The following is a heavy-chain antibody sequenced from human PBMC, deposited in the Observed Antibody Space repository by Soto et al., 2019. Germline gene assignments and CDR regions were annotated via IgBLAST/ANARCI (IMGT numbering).Heavy chain of an antibody. CDR3: ARPNDVTVIDRSYNWFDP. CDR2: ISGSGGST. D-gene: IGHD3-22*01. V-gene: IGHV3-23*01. J-gene: IGHJ5*02. CDR1: KFTFINYA. Sequence: ESQRISCAASKFTFINYAMSWVRQAPGKGLEWVSGISGSGGSTYYADSVQGRFTISRDNPKNTLYLQMNSLRAEDTAVYYCARPNDVTVIDRSYNWFDPWGQGTLV.